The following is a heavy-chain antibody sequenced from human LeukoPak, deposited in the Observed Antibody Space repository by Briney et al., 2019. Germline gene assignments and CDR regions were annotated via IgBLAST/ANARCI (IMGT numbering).Heavy chain of an antibody. CDR1: GGSFSDYY. Sequence: PSETLSLTCAVYGGSFSDYYWSWIRQPPGRGLEWIGEINHSGSTNYNPSLKSRVTILVDTSKNQFSLKLSSVTAADTAVYYCARGLTSMPPGGYWGQGTLVTVSS. CDR3: ARGLTSMPPGGY. CDR2: INHSGST. J-gene: IGHJ4*02. D-gene: IGHD2/OR15-2a*01. V-gene: IGHV4-34*01.